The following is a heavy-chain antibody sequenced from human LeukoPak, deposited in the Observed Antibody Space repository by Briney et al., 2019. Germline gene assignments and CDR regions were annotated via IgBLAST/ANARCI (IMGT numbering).Heavy chain of an antibody. D-gene: IGHD3-22*01. V-gene: IGHV3-23*01. J-gene: IGHJ4*02. CDR2: ISGSGGST. CDR1: GFTFSSYA. CDR3: AKDYYDSSGYPDY. Sequence: GGSLRLSCAASGFTFSSYAMSWVRQAPGKGLEWVSAISGSGGSTYYADSVKGRFTISRDNAKNSLYLQMNSLRAEDTALYYCAKDYYDSSGYPDYWGQGTLVTVSS.